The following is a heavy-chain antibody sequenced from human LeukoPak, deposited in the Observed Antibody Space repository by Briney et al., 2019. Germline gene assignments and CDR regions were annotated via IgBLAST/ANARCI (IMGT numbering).Heavy chain of an antibody. V-gene: IGHV4-31*03. D-gene: IGHD1-14*01. CDR1: GGSISSGGYY. Sequence: SQTLSLTSTVSGGSISSGGYYWSWIRQHPGKGLEWIGYIYYSGSTYYNPSLKSRVTISVDTSKNQFSLKLSSVTAADTAVYYCARVRGWGTPHDAFDIWGQGTMVTVSS. J-gene: IGHJ3*02. CDR3: ARVRGWGTPHDAFDI. CDR2: IYYSGST.